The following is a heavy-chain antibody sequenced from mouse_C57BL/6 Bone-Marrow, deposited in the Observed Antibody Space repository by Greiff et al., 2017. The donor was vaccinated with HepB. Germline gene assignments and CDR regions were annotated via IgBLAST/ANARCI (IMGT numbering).Heavy chain of an antibody. CDR1: GYTFTSYW. V-gene: IGHV14-4*01. D-gene: IGHD1-1*01. Sequence: VQLQQPGAELVRPGSSVKLSCKASGYTFTSYWMHWVKQRPEQGLEWIGWIDPENGDTEYASKFQRKATITADTSSNTAYLQLSSLTSEDTAVYYCTRIYYYGLWYFDVWGTGTTVTVSS. J-gene: IGHJ1*03. CDR2: IDPENGDT. CDR3: TRIYYYGLWYFDV.